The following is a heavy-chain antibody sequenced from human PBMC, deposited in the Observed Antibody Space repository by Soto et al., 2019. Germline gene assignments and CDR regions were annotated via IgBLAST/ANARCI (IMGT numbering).Heavy chain of an antibody. CDR2: ISSSGSTI. D-gene: IGHD5-12*01. Sequence: AGSLRLSCAASGFTFSDYYMSWIRQAPGKGLEWVSYISSSGSTIYYADSVKGRFTISRDNAKNSLYLQMNSLRAEDTAVYYCAREGGIVATIGDPYYFDYWGQGTLVTVSS. V-gene: IGHV3-11*01. J-gene: IGHJ4*02. CDR3: AREGGIVATIGDPYYFDY. CDR1: GFTFSDYY.